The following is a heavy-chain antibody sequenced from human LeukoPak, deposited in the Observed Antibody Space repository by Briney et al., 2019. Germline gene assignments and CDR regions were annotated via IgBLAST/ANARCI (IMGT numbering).Heavy chain of an antibody. V-gene: IGHV3-23*01. Sequence: SGGSLRLSCAASGFTFSSYAMSWVRQAPGKGLEWVSAISGSGGSTYYADSVKGRFTISRDNSKNTLYLQMNSPRAEDTAVYYCAKDYYDSSGYPDYWGQGTLVTVSS. J-gene: IGHJ4*02. CDR2: ISGSGGST. CDR3: AKDYYDSSGYPDY. CDR1: GFTFSSYA. D-gene: IGHD3-22*01.